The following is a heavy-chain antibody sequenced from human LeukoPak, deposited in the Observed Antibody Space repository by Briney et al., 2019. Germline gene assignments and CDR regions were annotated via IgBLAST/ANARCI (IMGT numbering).Heavy chain of an antibody. Sequence: PGGSLRLSCAASGFTFSSYAMHWVRQAPGKGLEWVAVISYDGSNKYYADSVKGRFTISRDNSKNTLYLQMNSLRAEDTAVYYCARGDSSGWYYYYYGMDVWGQGTTVTVSS. CDR1: GFTFSSYA. D-gene: IGHD6-19*01. V-gene: IGHV3-30-3*01. J-gene: IGHJ6*02. CDR2: ISYDGSNK. CDR3: ARGDSSGWYYYYYGMDV.